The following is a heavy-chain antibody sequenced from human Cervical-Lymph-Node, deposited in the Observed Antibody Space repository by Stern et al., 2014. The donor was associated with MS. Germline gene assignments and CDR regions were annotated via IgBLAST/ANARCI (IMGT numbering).Heavy chain of an antibody. CDR1: GFAVTPLS. Sequence: QVQLVQSGAEVNQPGASVKVSCTASGFAVTPLSMHWVRQAPGKGLEWMGGFDPDSGETVYAQNYQGRVTLTADTSTNTAYMELSRLRSDDTAVYCCTPAGLFCATTTCHGNGWFDPWGQGTRVTVSS. V-gene: IGHV1-24*01. D-gene: IGHD4-23*01. J-gene: IGHJ5*02. CDR3: TPAGLFCATTTCHGNGWFDP. CDR2: FDPDSGET.